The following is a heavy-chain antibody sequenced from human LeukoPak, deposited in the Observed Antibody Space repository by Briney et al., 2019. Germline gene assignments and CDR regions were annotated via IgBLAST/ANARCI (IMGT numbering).Heavy chain of an antibody. CDR3: ARVPSGYVYYGMDV. V-gene: IGHV1-2*02. D-gene: IGHD5-12*01. Sequence: VASVKVSCKASGYTFTGYYMHWVRQAPGQGLEWMGWINPNSGGTNYAQKFQGRVTMTRDTSISTAYMELSRLRSDDTAVYYCARVPSGYVYYGMDVWGQGTTVTASS. J-gene: IGHJ6*02. CDR2: INPNSGGT. CDR1: GYTFTGYY.